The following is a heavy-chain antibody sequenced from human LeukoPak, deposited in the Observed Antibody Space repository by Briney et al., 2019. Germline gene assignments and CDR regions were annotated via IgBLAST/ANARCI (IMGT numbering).Heavy chain of an antibody. J-gene: IGHJ6*02. V-gene: IGHV3-21*01. CDR3: ARDGGSYYNPYYYYYGMDV. CDR1: GFTFSSYS. CDR2: ISSSSSYI. Sequence: TGGSLRLSCAASGFTFSSYSMNWVRQAPGKGLEWVSSISSSSSYIYYADSVKGRFTISRDNAKNSLYLQMNSLRAEDTAVYYCARDGGSYYNPYYYYYGMDVWGQGTTVTVSS. D-gene: IGHD1-26*01.